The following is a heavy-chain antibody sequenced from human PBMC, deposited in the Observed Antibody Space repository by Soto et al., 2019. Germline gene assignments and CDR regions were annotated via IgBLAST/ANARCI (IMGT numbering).Heavy chain of an antibody. CDR3: ARALSEVDIVATFSYYYYGMDV. CDR1: GGTFSSYA. D-gene: IGHD5-12*01. CDR2: IIPIFGTA. Sequence: SVKVCCKSSGGTFSSYAISWVRQAPGQGLEWMGGIIPIFGTANYAQKFQGRVTITADESTSTAYMELSSLRSEDTAVYYCARALSEVDIVATFSYYYYGMDVWGQGTTVTVSS. J-gene: IGHJ6*02. V-gene: IGHV1-69*13.